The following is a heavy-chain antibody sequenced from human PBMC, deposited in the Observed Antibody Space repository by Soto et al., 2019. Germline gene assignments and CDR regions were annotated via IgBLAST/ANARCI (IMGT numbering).Heavy chain of an antibody. V-gene: IGHV4-39*01. D-gene: IGHD6-19*01. CDR1: GGSISSSSYY. CDR2: IYYSGST. Sequence: PSETVSLTCTVSGGSISSSSYYWGWIRQPPGKGLEWIGSIYYSGSTYYNPSLKSRVTISVDTSKNQFSLKLSSVTAADTAVYYCATPQTYSSGWYSPTASFDYWGQGTLVTVSS. CDR3: ATPQTYSSGWYSPTASFDY. J-gene: IGHJ4*02.